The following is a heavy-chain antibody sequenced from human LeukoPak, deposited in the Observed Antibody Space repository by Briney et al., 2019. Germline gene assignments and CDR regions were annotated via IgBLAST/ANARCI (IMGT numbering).Heavy chain of an antibody. CDR1: GFTFINYW. Sequence: PGGSLRLSCAASGFTFINYWMHWVRQAPGEGLVWVSHINNDGSTTTYADSVKGRFTISRDNSKNSLYLQMNSLRTEDTALYYCAKDIDRGYSYGAINYFDYWGQGTLVTVSS. CDR3: AKDIDRGYSYGAINYFDY. CDR2: INNDGSTT. V-gene: IGHV3-74*01. D-gene: IGHD5-18*01. J-gene: IGHJ4*02.